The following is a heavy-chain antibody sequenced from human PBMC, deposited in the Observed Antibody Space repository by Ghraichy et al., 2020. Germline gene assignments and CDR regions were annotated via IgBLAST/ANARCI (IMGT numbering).Heavy chain of an antibody. CDR3: GDTGRLVTG. CDR2: IGNEGYSYTT. J-gene: IGHJ4*02. CDR1: GFTFSAHS. Sequence: GGSLRLSCAASGFTFSAHSMDWVRQAPGKGLEWIAHIGNEGYSYTTQYAASVKGRFTISRDDSKNSLYLQMNSLKTEDTAVYYCGDTGRLVTGWGQGTLVTVSS. V-gene: IGHV3-72*01. D-gene: IGHD3-9*01.